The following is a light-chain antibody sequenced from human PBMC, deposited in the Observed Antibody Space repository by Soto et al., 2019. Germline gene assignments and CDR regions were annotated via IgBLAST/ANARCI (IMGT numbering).Light chain of an antibody. Sequence: IPVTQSTSPLPASVGDRVTITCRASQGLXSWFAWFQQKPGKAPKLLXADASSFERGCPSSLSGSGSATDFTRTISSLQPYDSYTYFLQQSYRTPGTFGQGTRLEIK. CDR3: QQSYRTPGT. J-gene: IGKJ5*01. CDR2: DAS. CDR1: QGLXSW. V-gene: IGKV1-5*01.